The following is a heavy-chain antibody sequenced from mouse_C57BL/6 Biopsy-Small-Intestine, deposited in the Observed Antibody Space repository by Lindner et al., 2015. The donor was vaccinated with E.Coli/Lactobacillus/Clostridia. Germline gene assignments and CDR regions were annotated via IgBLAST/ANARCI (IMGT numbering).Heavy chain of an antibody. Sequence: VQLQESGPELVKPGASVKMSCKASGYSFTGYNMHWVKQSHGKSLEWIGYSDPYNGATTYNQKFKGKATLTVDKSSSTAYMQLNSLTSDDSAVYYCARRGELAWFAYWGQGTLVTVSA. J-gene: IGHJ3*01. CDR2: SDPYNGAT. CDR3: ARRGELAWFAY. V-gene: IGHV1S135*01. CDR1: GYSFTGYN.